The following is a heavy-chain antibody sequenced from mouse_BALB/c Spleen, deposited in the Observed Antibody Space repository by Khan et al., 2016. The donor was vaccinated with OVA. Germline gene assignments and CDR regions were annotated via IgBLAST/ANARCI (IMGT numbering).Heavy chain of an antibody. J-gene: IGHJ3*01. CDR3: ARGGYGSLAY. Sequence: VELVESGAELVKPGASVKLSCKASGYTFTSYWMHWVKQRPGQGLEWIGYINPSDGRAHYNENFKTKATLTVDKSSSTAYMQLSSLTSEDSAVYYCARGGYGSLAYWGQGTLVTVSA. D-gene: IGHD2-10*02. CDR1: GYTFTSYW. CDR2: INPSDGRA. V-gene: IGHV1S81*02.